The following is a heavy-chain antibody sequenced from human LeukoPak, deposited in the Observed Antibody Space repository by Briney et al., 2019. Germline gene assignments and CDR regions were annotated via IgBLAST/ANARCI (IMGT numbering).Heavy chain of an antibody. CDR3: AKDLSPHYYESSGYYIPHAAFDI. D-gene: IGHD3-22*01. V-gene: IGHV3-33*06. CDR2: ISFDGNNR. J-gene: IGHJ3*02. CDR1: GFTFNSYG. Sequence: PGRSLRLSCAASGFTFNSYGMHWVRQAPGKGLEWVADISFDGNNRYYTDSVKGRFTNVRDNSKNALYLQMNSLRAEDTAIYYRAKDLSPHYYESSGYYIPHAAFDILGRGGMVTVSS.